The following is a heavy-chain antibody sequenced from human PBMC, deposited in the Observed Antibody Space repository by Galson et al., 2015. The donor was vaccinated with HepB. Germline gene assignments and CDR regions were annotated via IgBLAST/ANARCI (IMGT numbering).Heavy chain of an antibody. CDR2: ISSTGAVA. D-gene: IGHD1-7*01. J-gene: IGHJ6*03. Sequence: SLRLSCAASGFAFNNFAMTWVRQAPGKGLEWVSTISSTGAVAFYADSVQGQFTISRDNSKNTVFLQMDRLRADDTATYYCAKDLFDWNYAQIVYYYYYMDAWGKGTTVTVSS. CDR1: GFAFNNFA. V-gene: IGHV3-23*01. CDR3: AKDLFDWNYAQIVYYYYYMDA.